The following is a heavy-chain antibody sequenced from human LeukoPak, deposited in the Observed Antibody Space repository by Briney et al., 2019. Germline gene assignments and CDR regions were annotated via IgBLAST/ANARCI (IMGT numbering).Heavy chain of an antibody. D-gene: IGHD6-13*01. Sequence: GESLMISCQGSGYSLTNYWIVWVRQMPGKGLEWVGIMHPGDSDTRYSPSFQGQVTISADKAINAAYLRWSSLKASDTAIYYCAREISAAAEGYGMDVWGQGTTVTVSS. J-gene: IGHJ6*02. CDR1: GYSLTNYW. CDR2: MHPGDSDT. CDR3: AREISAAAEGYGMDV. V-gene: IGHV5-51*01.